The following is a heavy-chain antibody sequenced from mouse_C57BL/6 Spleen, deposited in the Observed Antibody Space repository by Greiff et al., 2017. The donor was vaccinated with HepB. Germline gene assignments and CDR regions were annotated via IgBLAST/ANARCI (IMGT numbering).Heavy chain of an antibody. D-gene: IGHD2-5*01. Sequence: VQLQQSGPELVKPGASVKISCKASGYSFTGYYMNWVKQSPEKSLEWIGEINPSTGGTTYNQKFKAKATLTVDKSSSTAYMQLKSLTSEDSAVYYCARSGSNCDFDYWGQGTTLTVSS. V-gene: IGHV1-42*01. CDR2: INPSTGGT. CDR3: ARSGSNCDFDY. CDR1: GYSFTGYY. J-gene: IGHJ2*01.